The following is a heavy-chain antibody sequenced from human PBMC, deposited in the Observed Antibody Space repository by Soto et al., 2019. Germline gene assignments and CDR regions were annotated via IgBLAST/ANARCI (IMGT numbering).Heavy chain of an antibody. D-gene: IGHD6-19*01. CDR3: ARVGSSRWSPVY. CDR1: GGSISGHY. V-gene: IGHV4-59*11. Sequence: SETLCLTCAVSGGSISGHYWIWIRQSPTKGLEWIGHIFYSGSTNYNPSLKSRVTLSADTSKNQFSLRLSSVTAADTAVYYCARVGSSRWSPVYCGQGILVTVSS. CDR2: IFYSGST. J-gene: IGHJ4*02.